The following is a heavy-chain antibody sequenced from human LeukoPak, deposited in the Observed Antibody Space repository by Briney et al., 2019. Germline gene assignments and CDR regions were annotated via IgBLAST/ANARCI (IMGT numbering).Heavy chain of an antibody. CDR2: IGSSGSYT. V-gene: IGHV3-21*01. CDR3: AREDYSSGNPTIDT. J-gene: IGHJ5*02. D-gene: IGHD3-10*01. Sequence: GGSLRLSCAASGFTFSRYAVKWVRQAPGKGLEWVSCIGSSGSYTYYADSVKGRFTISRDNAKNSLYLQMDSLRAEDGAVYYCAREDYSSGNPTIDTWGQGTLVTVSP. CDR1: GFTFSRYA.